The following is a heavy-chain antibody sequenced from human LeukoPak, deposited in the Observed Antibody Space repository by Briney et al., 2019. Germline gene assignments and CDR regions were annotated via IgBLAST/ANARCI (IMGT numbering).Heavy chain of an antibody. CDR3: ARGPRSYYDILTGYYPFDY. V-gene: IGHV1-69*13. Sequence: SVKVSCKASGGTFSSYAISWVRQAPGQGLEWMGGIIPIFGTANYAQKFQGRVTITADESTSTAYMELSSLRSEDTAVYYCARGPRSYYDILTGYYPFDYWGQGTLVTVS. J-gene: IGHJ4*02. D-gene: IGHD3-9*01. CDR2: IIPIFGTA. CDR1: GGTFSSYA.